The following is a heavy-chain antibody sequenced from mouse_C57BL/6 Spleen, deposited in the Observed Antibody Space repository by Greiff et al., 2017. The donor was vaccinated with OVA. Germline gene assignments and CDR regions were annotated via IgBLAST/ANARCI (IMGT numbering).Heavy chain of an antibody. CDR3: ARDGYYGYYAMDY. V-gene: IGHV1-80*01. CDR2: IYPGDGDT. J-gene: IGHJ4*01. Sequence: VQGVESGAELVKPGASVKISCKASGYAFSSYWMNWVKQRPGKGLEWIGQIYPGDGDTNYNGKFKGKATLTADKSSSTAYMQLSSLTSEDSAVYFCARDGYYGYYAMDYWGQGTSVTVSS. D-gene: IGHD2-3*01. CDR1: GYAFSSYW.